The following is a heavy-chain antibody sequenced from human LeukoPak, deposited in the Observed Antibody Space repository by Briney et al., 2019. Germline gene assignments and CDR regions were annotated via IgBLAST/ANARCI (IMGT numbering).Heavy chain of an antibody. J-gene: IGHJ6*03. V-gene: IGHV4-39*07. Sequence: PLETLSLTCTVSGGSISSSTYYWGWIRQPPGKGLEWIGSIYYSGSTYYNPSLKSRVTISVDTSKNQFSLKLSSVTAADTAVYYCARLYYYYYMDVWGKGTTVTVSS. CDR3: ARLYYYYYMDV. CDR1: GGSISSSTYY. CDR2: IYYSGST.